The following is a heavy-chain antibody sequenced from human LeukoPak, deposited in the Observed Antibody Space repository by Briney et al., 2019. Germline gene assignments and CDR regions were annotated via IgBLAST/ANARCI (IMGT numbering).Heavy chain of an antibody. V-gene: IGHV4-30-4*07. J-gene: IGHJ6*03. Sequence: SETLSLTCTVSGGSISSDDSSWSWIRQPPGKGLEWIGYLYYGGITFYNPSLRSRVTISPDMSRNQFSLKLTSVTAADTGVYYCARVYYYYYYYMDVWGKGTTVTVSS. CDR1: GGSISSDDSS. CDR3: ARVYYYYYYYMDV. CDR2: LYYGGIT.